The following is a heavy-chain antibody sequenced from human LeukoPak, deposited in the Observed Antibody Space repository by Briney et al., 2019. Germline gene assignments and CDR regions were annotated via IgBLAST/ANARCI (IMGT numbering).Heavy chain of an antibody. CDR1: GGSISSYY. V-gene: IGHV4-59*01. J-gene: IGHJ6*02. Sequence: PSETLSLTCTVSGGSISSYYWSWIRQPPGKGLEWIGYIYYSGSTNYNPSLKSRVTISVDTSMNQFSLKLSSVTAADTAVYYCARGLSSGYGGYYYYGMDVWGQGTTVTVSS. D-gene: IGHD3-22*01. CDR2: IYYSGST. CDR3: ARGLSSGYGGYYYYGMDV.